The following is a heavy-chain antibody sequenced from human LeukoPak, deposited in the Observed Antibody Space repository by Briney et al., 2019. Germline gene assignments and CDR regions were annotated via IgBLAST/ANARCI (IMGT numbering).Heavy chain of an antibody. CDR2: VGISSGNT. CDR3: ARDHRSAFDT. CDR1: GFTFSDYS. J-gene: IGHJ4*02. Sequence: GGSLRLSCAASGFTFSDYSMNWVRQAPGKGLEWISYVGISSGNTKYADSVKGRFTISGDSAKNSVFLQMNNLRVEDTAVYYCARDHRSAFDTWGQGTLVTVSS. V-gene: IGHV3-48*04.